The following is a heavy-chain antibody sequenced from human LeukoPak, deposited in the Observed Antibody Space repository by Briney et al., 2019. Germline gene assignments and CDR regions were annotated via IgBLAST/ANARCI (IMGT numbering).Heavy chain of an antibody. CDR3: ARDRGSFDP. Sequence: GRSLRLSCAASGFTFSSYAMHWVRQAPGKGLEWVAVISYDGSNKYYADSVKGRFTISRDNSKNTLYLQMNSLRAEDTAVCYCARDRGSFDPWGQGTLVTVSS. D-gene: IGHD3-10*01. CDR1: GFTFSSYA. V-gene: IGHV3-30*04. CDR2: ISYDGSNK. J-gene: IGHJ5*02.